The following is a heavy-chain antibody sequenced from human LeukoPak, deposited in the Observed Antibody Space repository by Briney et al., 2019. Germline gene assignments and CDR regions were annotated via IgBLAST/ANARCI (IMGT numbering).Heavy chain of an antibody. D-gene: IGHD2-15*01. CDR1: GFTFSSYW. CDR2: INSDGSRT. V-gene: IGHV3-74*01. J-gene: IGHJ4*02. CDR3: VRDCGTSSNHFEY. Sequence: WGSLRLSCAASGFTFSSYWMHWVRQAPGKGLGWVARINSDGSRTSYADSVKGRLTISRDNAKNTLYLQMNSLRAEDTAVYYCVRDCGTSSNHFEYWGQGTLVTVCS.